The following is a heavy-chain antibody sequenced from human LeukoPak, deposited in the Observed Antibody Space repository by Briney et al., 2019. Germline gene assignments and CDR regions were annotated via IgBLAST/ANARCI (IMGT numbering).Heavy chain of an antibody. J-gene: IGHJ4*02. D-gene: IGHD2-8*02. CDR2: IIPIFGTA. Sequence: SVKVSCKASGGTFSSYAISWVRQAPGQGLEWMGGIIPIFGTAYYAQKFQARVTITTDESTSTGYMEMSSLRSEDTAIYYCARGNYWSEFDYWGQGTLVTVSS. CDR3: ARGNYWSEFDY. CDR1: GGTFSSYA. V-gene: IGHV1-69*05.